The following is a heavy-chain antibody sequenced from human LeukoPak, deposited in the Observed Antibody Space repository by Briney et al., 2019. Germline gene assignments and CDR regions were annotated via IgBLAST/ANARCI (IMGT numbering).Heavy chain of an antibody. CDR3: ARGGIAAAGTGAFDI. CDR2: INHSGST. CDR1: GGSFSGYY. V-gene: IGHV4-34*01. J-gene: IGHJ3*02. Sequence: SETLSLTCAVYGGSFSGYYWSWIRQPPGKGLDWIGEINHSGSTNYNPSLKSLVTISVDTSKNQFSLKLSSVTAADTAVYYCARGGIAAAGTGAFDIWGQGTMVTVSS. D-gene: IGHD6-13*01.